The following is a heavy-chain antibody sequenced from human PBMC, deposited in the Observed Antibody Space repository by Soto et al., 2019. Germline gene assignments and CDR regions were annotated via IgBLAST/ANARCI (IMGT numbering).Heavy chain of an antibody. CDR1: GITFSSYW. J-gene: IGHJ6*03. CDR3: ARSTVTIVYQCMDV. CDR2: IKKDGSEK. V-gene: IGHV3-7*01. Sequence: GGSLRLSCAASGITFSSYWMTWVRQAPGKGLEWVANIKKDGSEKYYVDSVKGRFTISRDNAKNSLYLQMNSLRAEDTAVYYCARSTVTIVYQCMDVWGKGTTVTVSS. D-gene: IGHD4-4*01.